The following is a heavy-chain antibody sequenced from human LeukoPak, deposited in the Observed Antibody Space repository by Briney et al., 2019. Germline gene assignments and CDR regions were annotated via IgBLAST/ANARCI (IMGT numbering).Heavy chain of an antibody. CDR2: IKSKAYGGTT. D-gene: IGHD6-19*01. J-gene: IGHJ4*02. CDR1: GFTFGDYA. Sequence: GGSLRLSCTASGFTFGDYAMSWVRQAPGKGLEWVGFIKSKAYGGTTEYAASVKGRFTISRDNAKNSLYLQMNSLRAEDTAVYYCARGPYSSGSSADYWGQGTLVTVSS. CDR3: ARGPYSSGSSADY. V-gene: IGHV3-49*04.